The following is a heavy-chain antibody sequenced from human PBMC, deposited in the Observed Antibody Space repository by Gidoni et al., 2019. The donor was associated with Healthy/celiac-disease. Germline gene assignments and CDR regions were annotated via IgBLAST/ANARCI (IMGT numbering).Heavy chain of an antibody. CDR2: ISGSGRRT. CDR1: GYTCSRYA. J-gene: IGHJ4*02. D-gene: IGHD1-20*01. V-gene: IGHV3-23*01. CDR3: AKDNKEVYGYFDY. Sequence: EVQLLEAGDSLIQPGGSLRLSCAASGYTCSRYAMSWVRQAPGKGLGVVSAISGSGRRTYYADSLKGRFTISRDNSKNTLYLQMNSLRAEDTAVYYCAKDNKEVYGYFDYWGQGTLVTVSS.